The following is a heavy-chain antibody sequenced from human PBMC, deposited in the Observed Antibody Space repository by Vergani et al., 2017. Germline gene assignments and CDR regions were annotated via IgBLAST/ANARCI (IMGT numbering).Heavy chain of an antibody. CDR1: GFPFSACP. V-gene: IGHV3-23*01. CDR2: ISARYPST. J-gene: IGHJ4*02. CDR3: SRLSYDTTPYLQGGYDC. D-gene: IGHD3-22*01. Sequence: EVQLLQSGGGVIQLGGSVRLSCAASGFPFSACPMTWVRQAPGKGVEWVSAISARYPSTYYADSVKGQFTISRDNSKSMLYLQMNSLRAEDTAVYYCSRLSYDTTPYLQGGYDCWGQGTLVSVSS.